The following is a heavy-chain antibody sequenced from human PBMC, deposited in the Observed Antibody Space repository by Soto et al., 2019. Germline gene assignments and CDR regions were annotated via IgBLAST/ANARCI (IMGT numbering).Heavy chain of an antibody. CDR3: AGELYSSGRFDT. CDR2: MNPNSGNT. V-gene: IGHV1-8*01. Sequence: QVQLVQSGAEVKKPGASVKVSCKASGYTFTSYDINRVRQATGQGLEWMGWMNPNSGNTRHAQKFQGRVTMTRNASIGTAYMELSGMRAYYSAVYYCAGELYSSGRFDTWGQGTLVTVSS. D-gene: IGHD1-26*01. J-gene: IGHJ5*02. CDR1: GYTFTSYD.